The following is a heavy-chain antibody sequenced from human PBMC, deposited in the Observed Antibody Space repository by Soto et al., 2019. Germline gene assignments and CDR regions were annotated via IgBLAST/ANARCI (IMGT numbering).Heavy chain of an antibody. J-gene: IGHJ6*02. D-gene: IGHD1-7*01. CDR2: IYYSGST. V-gene: IGHV4-59*01. CDR3: AREGLTGTRGLYYYYGMDV. CDR1: GGSISSYY. Sequence: QVQLQESGPGLVKPSETLSLTCTVSGGSISSYYWSWIRQPPGKGLEWIGYIYYSGSTNYNPSLQSRGTFSVDTSKNQFSLKLSSVIAADTAVYYCAREGLTGTRGLYYYYGMDVWGQGTTVTVSS.